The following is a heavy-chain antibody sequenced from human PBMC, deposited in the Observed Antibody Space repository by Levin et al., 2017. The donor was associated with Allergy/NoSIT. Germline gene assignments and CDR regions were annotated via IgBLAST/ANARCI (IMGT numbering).Heavy chain of an antibody. D-gene: IGHD2/OR15-2a*01. V-gene: IGHV3-49*04. J-gene: IGHJ4*02. Sequence: GESLKISCTASGFTFEDYAMTWVRQAPGKGLEWVGFITSKVYGRSTEYAASVKGRFIISRDDSKSIAYLQMNSLETEDTAVYYCTRDHFYRNPNPYYFEYWGQGTLVTVSS. CDR1: GFTFEDYA. CDR3: TRDHFYRNPNPYYFEY. CDR2: ITSKVYGRST.